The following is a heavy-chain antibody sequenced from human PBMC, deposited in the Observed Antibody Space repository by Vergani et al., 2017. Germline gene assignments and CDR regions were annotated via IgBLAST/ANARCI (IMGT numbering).Heavy chain of an antibody. CDR1: GGSISSGSYY. V-gene: IGHV4-61*02. CDR3: ARESSGWHGGVDY. CDR2: IYTSGST. J-gene: IGHJ4*02. Sequence: QVQLQESGPGLVKPSQTLSLTCTVSGGSISSGSYYWSWIRQPAGKGLEWIGRIYTSGSTNYNPSLKRRVTISVDTSKNQFSLKLSSVTAADTAVYYCARESSGWHGGVDYWGQGTLVTVSS. D-gene: IGHD6-19*01.